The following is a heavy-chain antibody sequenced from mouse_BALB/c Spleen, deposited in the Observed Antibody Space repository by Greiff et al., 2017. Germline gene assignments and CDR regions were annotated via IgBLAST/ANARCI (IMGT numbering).Heavy chain of an antibody. CDR1: GFNIKDYY. J-gene: IGHJ1*01. V-gene: IGHV14-4*02. CDR3: NGVNCDVDWYFDV. Sequence: EVQLQQSGAELVRPGASVKLSCTASGFNIKDYYMHWVKQRPEQGLEWIGWIDPENGDTEYAPKFQGKATMTADTSSNTAYLQLSSLTSEDTAVYYCNGVNCDVDWYFDVWGAGTTVTVSS. CDR2: IDPENGDT. D-gene: IGHD4-1*01.